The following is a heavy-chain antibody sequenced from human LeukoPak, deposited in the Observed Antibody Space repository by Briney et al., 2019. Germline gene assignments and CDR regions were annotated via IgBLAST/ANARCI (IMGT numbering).Heavy chain of an antibody. Sequence: GGSLRLSCAASGFTFSSYSMNWVRQAPGKGLEWVSYISSSSSTIYYADSVKGRFTISRDNAKNSLYLQMNSLRAEDTAVYYCARDPTVLWFGETDYWGQGTLVTVS. D-gene: IGHD3-10*01. CDR2: ISSSSSTI. CDR3: ARDPTVLWFGETDY. CDR1: GFTFSSYS. J-gene: IGHJ4*02. V-gene: IGHV3-48*01.